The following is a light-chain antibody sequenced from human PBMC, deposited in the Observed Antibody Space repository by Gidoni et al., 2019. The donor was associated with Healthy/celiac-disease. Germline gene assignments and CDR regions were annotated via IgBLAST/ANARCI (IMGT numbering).Light chain of an antibody. CDR2: AAS. Sequence: DIQMTQSPSSLSASVGDRVTITCRARQSISSYLNWYQQKPGKAPKLLIYAASSLQSGFPSRFSGSGSWTDVTLTISSLQPEDFATYYCQQSYSTPRTFXQXTKVEIK. J-gene: IGKJ1*01. CDR3: QQSYSTPRT. CDR1: QSISSY. V-gene: IGKV1-39*01.